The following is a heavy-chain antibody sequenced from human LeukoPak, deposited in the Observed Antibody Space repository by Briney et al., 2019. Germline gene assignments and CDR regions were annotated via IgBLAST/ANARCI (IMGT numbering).Heavy chain of an antibody. CDR1: GYTFTCYG. J-gene: IGHJ3*02. Sequence: ASVKVSCKASGYTFTCYGISWVRQAPGQGLEWMGWISAYNGNTNYAQKLQGRVTMTTDTSTSTAYMELRSLRSDDTAVYYCARDHDYEVSRAFDIWGQGTMVTVSS. CDR2: ISAYNGNT. V-gene: IGHV1-18*01. CDR3: ARDHDYEVSRAFDI. D-gene: IGHD4-17*01.